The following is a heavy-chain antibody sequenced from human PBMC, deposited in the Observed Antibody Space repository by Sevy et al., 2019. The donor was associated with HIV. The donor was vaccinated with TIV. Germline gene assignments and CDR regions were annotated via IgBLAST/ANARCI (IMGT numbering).Heavy chain of an antibody. CDR2: ISSGSSYT. CDR1: GFTFSDYY. CDR3: ARALSSYSSFDY. Sequence: GGSLRRSCAASGFTFSDYYMSWIRQAPGKGLEWVSYISSGSSYTDYADSVKGRFTISRDNAKSSLFLQMNSLRVDDTAVYYCARALSSYSSFDYWGQGIPVTVSS. V-gene: IGHV3-11*06. J-gene: IGHJ4*02. D-gene: IGHD1-26*01.